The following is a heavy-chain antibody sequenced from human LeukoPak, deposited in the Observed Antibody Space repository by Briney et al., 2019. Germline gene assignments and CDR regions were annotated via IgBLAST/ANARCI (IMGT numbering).Heavy chain of an antibody. CDR2: IYYTGST. J-gene: IGHJ4*02. CDR1: GGSISGYY. V-gene: IGHV4-59*08. Sequence: SETLSLTCTVSGGSISGYYWSWIRQPPGKGLEWIAYIYYTGSTYYNPSLKSRVTISVDTSKNQFSLKLSSVTAADTAVYYCARHTAMFAYYFDYWGQGTLVTVSS. D-gene: IGHD5-18*01. CDR3: ARHTAMFAYYFDY.